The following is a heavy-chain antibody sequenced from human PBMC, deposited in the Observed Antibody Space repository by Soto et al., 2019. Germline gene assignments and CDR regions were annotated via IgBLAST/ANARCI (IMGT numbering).Heavy chain of an antibody. V-gene: IGHV1-3*01. Sequence: GASVKVSCKASGYTFTRSPLHWVRQAPGQRLEWMGWINAGNGNTKYSQKFQGTVTITRDTSASTAYMELSSLRSEDTAVYYCARDSSSTDIAFSNWGQGALVTVAS. CDR1: GYTFTRSP. CDR3: ARDSSSTDIAFSN. J-gene: IGHJ4*02. CDR2: INAGNGNT. D-gene: IGHD6-6*01.